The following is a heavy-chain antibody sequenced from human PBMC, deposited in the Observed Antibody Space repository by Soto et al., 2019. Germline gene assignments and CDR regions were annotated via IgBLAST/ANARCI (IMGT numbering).Heavy chain of an antibody. J-gene: IGHJ5*02. Sequence: SETLSLTCTVSGGSISSYYWSWIRQPPGKGLEWIGYIYYSGSTNYNPSLKSRVTISVDTSKNQFSLKLSSVTAADTAVYYCARREIYSSSSGGWFDPWGQGTLVTVSS. CDR1: GGSISSYY. CDR3: ARREIYSSSSGGWFDP. D-gene: IGHD6-6*01. V-gene: IGHV4-59*08. CDR2: IYYSGST.